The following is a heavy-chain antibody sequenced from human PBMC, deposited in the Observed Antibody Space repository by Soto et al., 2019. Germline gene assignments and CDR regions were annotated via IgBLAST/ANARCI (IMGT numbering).Heavy chain of an antibody. J-gene: IGHJ6*02. CDR3: ARGGRYTYGYGDYSYGMDV. Sequence: GSLRLSCAASGFSFGDYAMGWVRQAPGKGLEWVSGISGTGSRTSYADSVRGRFTISRDNVNNTLSLQMDSLRAEDTAVYYCARGGRYTYGYGDYSYGMDVWGQGTTVTVSS. V-gene: IGHV3-23*01. CDR1: GFSFGDYA. CDR2: ISGTGSRT. D-gene: IGHD5-18*01.